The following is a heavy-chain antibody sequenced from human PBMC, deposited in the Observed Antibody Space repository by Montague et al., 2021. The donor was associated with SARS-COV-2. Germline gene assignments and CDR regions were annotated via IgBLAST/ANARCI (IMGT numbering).Heavy chain of an antibody. CDR1: GGSVSDYY. CDR2: INHSGST. Sequence: SETLSLTCAVYGGSVSDYYWSWICQPPGKGLEWIGEINHSGSTNYNPSLKSRVPTSVDTSKTQFSLKLTSVTAADTAVYYCARGPRITMIVVVITDIWFDPWGQGTLVTVSS. J-gene: IGHJ5*02. D-gene: IGHD3-22*01. CDR3: ARGPRITMIVVVITDIWFDP. V-gene: IGHV4-34*01.